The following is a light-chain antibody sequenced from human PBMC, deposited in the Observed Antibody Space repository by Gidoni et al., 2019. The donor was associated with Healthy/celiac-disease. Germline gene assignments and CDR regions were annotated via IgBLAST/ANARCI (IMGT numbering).Light chain of an antibody. CDR1: SLRSYY. J-gene: IGLJ2*01. Sequence: SSELTQDPAVSVALGPTVRITCQGDSLRSYYASWYQQKPGQAPVLVISGKNNRPSGIPYRFSGSSSGNTASLTITGAQAEDEADYYCNSRDSSGNHVVFGGGTKLTVL. CDR2: GKN. V-gene: IGLV3-19*01. CDR3: NSRDSSGNHVV.